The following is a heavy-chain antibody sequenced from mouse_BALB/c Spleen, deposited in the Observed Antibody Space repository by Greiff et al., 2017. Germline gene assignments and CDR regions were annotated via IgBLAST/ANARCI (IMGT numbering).Heavy chain of an antibody. V-gene: IGHV2-9*02. CDR1: GFSLTSYG. Sequence: QVQLKESGPGLVAPSQSLSITCTVSGFSLTSYGVHWVRQPPGKGLEWLGVIWAGGSTNYNSALMSRLSISKDNSKSQVFLKMNSLQTDDTAMYYCARAPLITTVVAKWYAMDYWGQGTSVTVSS. D-gene: IGHD1-1*01. CDR3: ARAPLITTVVAKWYAMDY. CDR2: IWAGGST. J-gene: IGHJ4*01.